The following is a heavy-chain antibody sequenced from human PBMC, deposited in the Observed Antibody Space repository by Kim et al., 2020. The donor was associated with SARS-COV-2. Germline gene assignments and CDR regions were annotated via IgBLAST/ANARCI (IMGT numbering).Heavy chain of an antibody. V-gene: IGHV3-33*01. CDR3: ARGLDWEPERWGFDY. Sequence: GGSLRLSCAASGFTFSSYGMHWVRQAPGKGLEWVAVIWYDGSNKYYADSVKGRFTISRDNSKNTLYLQMNSLRAEDTAVYYCARGLDWEPERWGFDYWGQGTLVTVSS. J-gene: IGHJ4*02. CDR2: IWYDGSNK. D-gene: IGHD3-9*01. CDR1: GFTFSSYG.